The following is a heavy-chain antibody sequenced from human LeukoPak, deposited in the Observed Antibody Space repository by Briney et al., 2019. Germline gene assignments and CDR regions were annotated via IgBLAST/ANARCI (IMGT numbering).Heavy chain of an antibody. CDR2: ISYDGSNK. CDR1: GFTFRNYA. CDR3: ARDHIPDYDFWSGSDY. V-gene: IGHV3-30-3*01. D-gene: IGHD3-3*01. J-gene: IGHJ4*02. Sequence: GGSLRLSCSVSGFTFRNYAMHWVRQAPGKGLEWVAVISYDGSNKYYADSVKGRFTISRDNSKNTLYLQMNSLRAEDTAVYYCARDHIPDYDFWSGSDYWGQGTLVTVSS.